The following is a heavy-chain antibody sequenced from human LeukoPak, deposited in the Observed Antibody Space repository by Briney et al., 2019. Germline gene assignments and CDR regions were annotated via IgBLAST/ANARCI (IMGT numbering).Heavy chain of an antibody. Sequence: SETLSLTCTVSGYSISSGYYWGWIRQPPGEGLEWIGSIYHSGSTYYNPSLKSRVTISVDTSKNQFSLKLSSVTAADTAVYYCARGGQAIFGVVTPYNWFDPWGQGTLVTVSS. CDR2: IYHSGST. CDR3: ARGGQAIFGVVTPYNWFDP. V-gene: IGHV4-38-2*02. CDR1: GYSISSGYY. J-gene: IGHJ5*02. D-gene: IGHD3-3*01.